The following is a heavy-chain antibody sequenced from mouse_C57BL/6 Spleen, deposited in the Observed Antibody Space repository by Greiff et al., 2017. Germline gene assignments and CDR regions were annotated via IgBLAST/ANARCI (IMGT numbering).Heavy chain of an antibody. V-gene: IGHV1-80*01. CDR1: CYAFSSYW. J-gene: IGHJ4*01. CDR2: IYPGDGDT. Sequence: VQGVASGAELVKPGASVKISCKASCYAFSSYWMNWVKHRPGKGLEWIGQIYPGDGDTNYNGKFKGKATLTADKSSSTAYMQLSSLTSEDSAVYFCARRAYYGSSYGDYYAMDYWGQGTSVTVSS. D-gene: IGHD1-1*01. CDR3: ARRAYYGSSYGDYYAMDY.